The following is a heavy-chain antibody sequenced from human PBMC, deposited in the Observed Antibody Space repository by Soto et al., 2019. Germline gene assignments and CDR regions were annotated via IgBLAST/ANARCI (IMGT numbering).Heavy chain of an antibody. Sequence: PGGSLRLSCAASGFTFSDYYMSWIRQAPGKGLEWVSYISSSSSYTNYADSVKGRFTISRVNAKNSLYLQMNSLRAEDTAVYYCARDENPSGSYVNYWGQGTLVTVSS. CDR3: ARDENPSGSYVNY. CDR1: GFTFSDYY. J-gene: IGHJ4*02. V-gene: IGHV3-11*06. D-gene: IGHD1-26*01. CDR2: ISSSSSYT.